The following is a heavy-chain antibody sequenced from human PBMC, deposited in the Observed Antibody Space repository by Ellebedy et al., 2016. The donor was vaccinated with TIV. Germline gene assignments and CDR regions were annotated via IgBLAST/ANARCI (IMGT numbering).Heavy chain of an antibody. CDR2: INAGNGNT. V-gene: IGHV1-3*01. CDR1: GYTFTSYA. Sequence: AASVKVSCKASGYTFTSYAMHWVRQAPGQRLEWMGWINAGNGNTKYSQKFQGRVTITRDTSASTAYMELSSLRSEDTAVYYCARVSDSSGWFGLSYFDYWGQGTLVTVSS. CDR3: ARVSDSSGWFGLSYFDY. D-gene: IGHD6-19*01. J-gene: IGHJ4*02.